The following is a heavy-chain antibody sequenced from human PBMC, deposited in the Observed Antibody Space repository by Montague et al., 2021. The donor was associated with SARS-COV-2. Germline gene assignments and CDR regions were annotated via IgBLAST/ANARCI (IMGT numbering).Heavy chain of an antibody. Sequence: SETLSLTCAVSGYSISSSNWWGWIRQPPGKGLEWIGYIYYSGSTYYNPSLKSRVTMSVDTSKNQFSLKLSSVTAVDTAVYYCATGFSGYSSSWFDKPLLEVEHAGPEFDYWGQGTLVTFSS. D-gene: IGHD6-13*01. CDR1: GYSISSSNW. CDR3: ATGFSGYSSSWFDKPLLEVEHAGPEFDY. V-gene: IGHV4-28*01. J-gene: IGHJ4*02. CDR2: IYYSGST.